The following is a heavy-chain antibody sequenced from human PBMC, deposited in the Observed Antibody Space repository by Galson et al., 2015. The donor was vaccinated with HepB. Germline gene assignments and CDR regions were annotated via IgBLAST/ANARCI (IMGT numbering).Heavy chain of an antibody. CDR3: AREPDSFDY. Sequence: SLRLSCAASGFTFTDYWMTWVRQAPGKGLEWVANINPDGSGQNYVDSVKGRFTISRDSTKNSVYLQMNTLGADDTAVYYCAREPDSFDYWGQGALVTVSS. CDR1: GFTFTDYW. V-gene: IGHV3-7*01. J-gene: IGHJ4*02. CDR2: INPDGSGQ.